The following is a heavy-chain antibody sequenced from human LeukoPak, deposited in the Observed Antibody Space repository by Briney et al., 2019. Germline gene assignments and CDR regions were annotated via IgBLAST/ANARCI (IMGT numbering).Heavy chain of an antibody. CDR2: INHSGST. Sequence: SSETLSLTCAVYGGSFSCYYWSWIRQPPGKGLEWIGEINHSGSTNYNPSLKSRVTISVDTSKNQFSLKLSSVTAADTAVYYCARGYDPKGSFDPWGQGTLVTVSS. CDR1: GGSFSCYY. CDR3: ARGYDPKGSFDP. J-gene: IGHJ5*02. V-gene: IGHV4-34*01. D-gene: IGHD5-12*01.